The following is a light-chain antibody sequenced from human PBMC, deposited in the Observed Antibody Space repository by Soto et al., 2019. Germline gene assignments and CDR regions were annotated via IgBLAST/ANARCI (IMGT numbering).Light chain of an antibody. Sequence: EIVMTQSPATLSVSPGERATLSCRASQSVNSNLAWYQQKPGQAPRLLIYGASTRATGIPARFSGSESGTEFTLTISSLQSEDFAVYYCQQYNNWPPLTFGGGTKVDIK. CDR1: QSVNSN. J-gene: IGKJ4*01. CDR2: GAS. CDR3: QQYNNWPPLT. V-gene: IGKV3-15*01.